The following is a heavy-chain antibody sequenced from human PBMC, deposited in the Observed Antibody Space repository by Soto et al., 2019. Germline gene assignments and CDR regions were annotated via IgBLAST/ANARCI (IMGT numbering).Heavy chain of an antibody. J-gene: IGHJ6*02. CDR1: GYSFTSYW. CDR2: IDPSDSYT. Sequence: GESLKISCKGSGYSFTSYWISWVRQMPGKGLEWMGRIDPSDSYTNYSPSFQGHVTISADKSISTAYLQWSSLKASDTAMYYCASHHEDDYGDYTSSYYYGMDVWGQGTTVTVSS. D-gene: IGHD4-17*01. V-gene: IGHV5-10-1*01. CDR3: ASHHEDDYGDYTSSYYYGMDV.